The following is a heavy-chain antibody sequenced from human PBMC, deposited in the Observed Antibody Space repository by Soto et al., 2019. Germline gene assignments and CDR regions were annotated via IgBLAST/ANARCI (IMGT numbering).Heavy chain of an antibody. Sequence: LSLTCAASGFTFSSYGMHWVRQAPGKGLEWVAVISYDGSNKYYADSVKGRFTISRDNSKNTLYLQMNSLRAEDTAVYYCAKDLGEWLSRLGLDYWGQGTLVTVSS. CDR3: AKDLGEWLSRLGLDY. CDR1: GFTFSSYG. V-gene: IGHV3-30*18. D-gene: IGHD3-16*01. CDR2: ISYDGSNK. J-gene: IGHJ4*02.